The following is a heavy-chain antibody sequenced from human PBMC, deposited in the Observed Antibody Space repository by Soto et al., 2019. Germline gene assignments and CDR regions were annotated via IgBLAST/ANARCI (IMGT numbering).Heavy chain of an antibody. Sequence: GASVKVSCKASGYTFTSYGISWVRQAPGQGLEWMGWISPYNDHTNFAQKFQGRVTMTTETSTSTGYMELRSLRGDDTAVYYCARWDCSSTSCRSKAFDIRGQGTMVTVSS. CDR3: ARWDCSSTSCRSKAFDI. V-gene: IGHV1-18*01. D-gene: IGHD2-2*01. CDR2: ISPYNDHT. CDR1: GYTFTSYG. J-gene: IGHJ3*02.